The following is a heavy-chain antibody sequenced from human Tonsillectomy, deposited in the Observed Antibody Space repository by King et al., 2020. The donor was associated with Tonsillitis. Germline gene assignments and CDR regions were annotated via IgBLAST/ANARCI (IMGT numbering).Heavy chain of an antibody. CDR2: IKQDGSEK. Sequence: VQLVESGGGLVQPGGSLRLSCAASGFTFSSYWMSWVRQAPGKGLEWVANIKQDGSEKYYVDLVKGRFTISRDNAKNSLYLQMNSLRAEDTAIYYCARDSGPIAVAGSDAFDIWGQGTMVTVSS. CDR1: GFTFSSYW. V-gene: IGHV3-7*01. D-gene: IGHD6-19*01. CDR3: ARDSGPIAVAGSDAFDI. J-gene: IGHJ3*02.